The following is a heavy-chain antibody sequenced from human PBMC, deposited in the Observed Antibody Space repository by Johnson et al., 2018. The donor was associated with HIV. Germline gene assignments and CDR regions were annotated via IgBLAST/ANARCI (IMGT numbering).Heavy chain of an antibody. CDR1: GFAFRTYW. J-gene: IGHJ3*01. V-gene: IGHV3-74*03. D-gene: IGHD2-21*01. Sequence: EVQLVESGGGLVQPGGSLRLSCAASGFAFRTYWMVWVRQVQGKRPVWVARIYKDGSRPTYADSVRGRFTNTRDTAKYTVDLQINRLRVEDTAVYYCAKVDCGGDTCAGYDPFDLWGQGTLVTVSS. CDR3: AKVDCGGDTCAGYDPFDL. CDR2: IYKDGSRP.